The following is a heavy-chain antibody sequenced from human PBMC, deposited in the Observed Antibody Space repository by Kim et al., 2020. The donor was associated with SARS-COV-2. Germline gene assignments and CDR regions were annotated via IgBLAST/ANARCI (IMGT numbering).Heavy chain of an antibody. V-gene: IGHV3-7*03. D-gene: IGHD6-13*01. Sequence: DKKYVDSLKARFTISRDNAKNSLYLQMDSLGADDTAVYYCASHTNSRSLGYWGQGTLVTVSS. J-gene: IGHJ4*02. CDR3: ASHTNSRSLGY. CDR2: DK.